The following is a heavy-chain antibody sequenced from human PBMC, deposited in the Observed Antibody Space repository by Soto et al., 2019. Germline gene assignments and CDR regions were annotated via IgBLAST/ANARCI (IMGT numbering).Heavy chain of an antibody. CDR2: INAGNGNT. D-gene: IGHD6-13*01. J-gene: IGHJ4*02. CDR1: GYTFTSYA. CDR3: ARDVAAADY. V-gene: IGHV1-3*05. Sequence: QVQLVQSGAEEKKPGASVKISCKASGYTFTSYAMHWVRQAPGQRLEWMGWINAGNGNTKHSQKLQGRVTITRDTSASTAYMELSSLRSEDTAVYYCARDVAAADYWGQGTLVTVSS.